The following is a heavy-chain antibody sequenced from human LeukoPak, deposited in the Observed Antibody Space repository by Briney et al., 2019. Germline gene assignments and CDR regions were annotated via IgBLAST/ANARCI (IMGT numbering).Heavy chain of an antibody. CDR3: AKDHYWSIDY. Sequence: GGSLRLSCAASGFDFSSNWMHWVRHAPGQGLVWVSRIKGDGISTNYADSVKGRLTISRDIAKNTLYLQMNSLRAEDTGVYYCAKDHYWSIDYWGRGTLVTVSS. V-gene: IGHV3-74*01. CDR1: GFDFSSNW. D-gene: IGHD3-3*01. CDR2: IKGDGIST. J-gene: IGHJ4*02.